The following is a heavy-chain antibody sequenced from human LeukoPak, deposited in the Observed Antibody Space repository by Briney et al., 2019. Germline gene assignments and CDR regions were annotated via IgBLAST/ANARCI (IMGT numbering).Heavy chain of an antibody. CDR3: ARRDTVTGVNHFDS. CDR2: IYYSGRT. Sequence: RTSETLSLTCAVYGGSFSGYYWSWIRQPLGKGLEWIGYIYYSGRTTYNPSLKSRVTISVDTSKNQFSLNLSSVTAADTAVYYCARRDTVTGVNHFDSWGQGTLVTVSS. V-gene: IGHV4-59*08. CDR1: GGSFSGYY. J-gene: IGHJ4*02. D-gene: IGHD4-17*01.